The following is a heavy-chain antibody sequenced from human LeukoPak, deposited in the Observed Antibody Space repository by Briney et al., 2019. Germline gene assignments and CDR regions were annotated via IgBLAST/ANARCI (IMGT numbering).Heavy chain of an antibody. CDR2: IKQDGSEK. D-gene: IGHD3-22*01. J-gene: IGHJ4*02. CDR1: GFTFSSYW. Sequence: GGSLRLSCAASGFTFSSYWMSWVRQAPGKGLEWMANIKQDGSEKYYVDSVKGRFTISRDNAKNSLYLQMNSLRVEDTAVYYCARDYYYDRHDYWGQGTLVTVSS. CDR3: ARDYYYDRHDY. V-gene: IGHV3-7*01.